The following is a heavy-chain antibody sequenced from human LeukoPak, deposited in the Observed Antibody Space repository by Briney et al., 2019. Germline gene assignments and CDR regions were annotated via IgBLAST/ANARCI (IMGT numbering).Heavy chain of an antibody. D-gene: IGHD2-2*01. CDR3: ARLRLEYCSSTSCYGGNFDY. J-gene: IGHJ4*02. CDR1: GGSFSGYY. CDR2: INHSGST. V-gene: IGHV4-34*01. Sequence: KPSETLSLTCAVYGGSFSGYYWSWIRQPPGKGLEWIGEINHSGSTNYNPSLKGRVTISVDTSKNQFSLKLSSVTAADTAVYYCARLRLEYCSSTSCYGGNFDYWGQGTLVTVSS.